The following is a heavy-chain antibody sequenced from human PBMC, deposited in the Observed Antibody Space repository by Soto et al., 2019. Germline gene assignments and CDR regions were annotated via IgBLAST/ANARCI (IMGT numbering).Heavy chain of an antibody. D-gene: IGHD6-19*01. J-gene: IGHJ5*02. V-gene: IGHV5-51*01. CDR1: GYSFTSYW. CDR2: IYPGDSDT. Sequence: GESLKISCKASGYSFTSYWIGWVRQMPGKGLEWMGIIYPGDSDTRYSPSFQGQVTISADQSISTVYLQWTSLKASDTAMYYCARRGPAVAGTGWFDPWGQGTLVTVSS. CDR3: ARRGPAVAGTGWFDP.